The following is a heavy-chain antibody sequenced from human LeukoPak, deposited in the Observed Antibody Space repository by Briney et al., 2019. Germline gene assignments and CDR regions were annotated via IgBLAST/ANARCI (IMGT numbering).Heavy chain of an antibody. CDR1: GGSISSYY. V-gene: IGHV4-59*01. CDR2: IYYSGST. D-gene: IGHD5-12*01. CDR3: ARDRGYDFPLGY. Sequence: RPSEPLSLTCTVSGGSISSYYWSWIRQPPGKGLEWIGYIYYSGSTNYNPSLKSRVTISVDTSKNQFSLKLSSVTAADTAVYYCARDRGYDFPLGYWGQGTLVTVSS. J-gene: IGHJ4*02.